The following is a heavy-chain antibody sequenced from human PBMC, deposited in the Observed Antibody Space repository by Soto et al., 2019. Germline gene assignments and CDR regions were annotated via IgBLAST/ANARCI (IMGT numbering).Heavy chain of an antibody. V-gene: IGHV1-69*01. CDR2: IIPIFGTA. J-gene: IGHJ4*02. CDR1: GGTFSSYA. Sequence: QVQLVQSGAEVKKPGSSVKVSCKASGGTFSSYAISWVRQAPGQGLEWMGGIIPIFGTANYAQKFQGRVTITADESTSTAYMELSSLRSEETAGYYCARGGGIVATPGIGFDYWGQGTLVTVSS. CDR3: ARGGGIVATPGIGFDY. D-gene: IGHD5-12*01.